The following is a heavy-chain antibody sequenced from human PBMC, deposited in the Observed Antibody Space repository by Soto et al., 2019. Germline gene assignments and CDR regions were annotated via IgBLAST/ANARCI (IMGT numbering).Heavy chain of an antibody. Sequence: GGSLRLSCAPSGLTFSTYATSGVRQAPGPGLECVSAISGSGGSTYYADSVKGRFTISRDNSKNTLYLQMNSLRAEDTAVYYCASYYDFWSGYQGTNDYYYGMDVWGQGT. D-gene: IGHD3-3*01. V-gene: IGHV3-23*01. CDR3: ASYYDFWSGYQGTNDYYYGMDV. J-gene: IGHJ6*02. CDR1: GLTFSTYA. CDR2: ISGSGGST.